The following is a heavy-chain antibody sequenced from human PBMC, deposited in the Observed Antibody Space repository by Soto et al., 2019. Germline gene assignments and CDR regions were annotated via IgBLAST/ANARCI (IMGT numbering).Heavy chain of an antibody. J-gene: IGHJ4*02. CDR3: ARRSSSWYFDY. CDR1: GGSISSGGYY. Sequence: SETLSLTCTVSGGSISSGGYYWSWIRQHPGKGLEWIGYIYYSGSTYYNPSLKSRVTISVDTSKNQFSLKLSSVTAADTAVYYCARRSSSWYFDYWGQGTLVTVSS. CDR2: IYYSGST. V-gene: IGHV4-31*03. D-gene: IGHD6-13*01.